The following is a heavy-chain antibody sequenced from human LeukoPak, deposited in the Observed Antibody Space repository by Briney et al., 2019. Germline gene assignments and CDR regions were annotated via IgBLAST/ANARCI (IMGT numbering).Heavy chain of an antibody. D-gene: IGHD2-2*01. Sequence: GGSLRLSCAASGFTFGSYAMSWVRQAPGKGLEWVSAISGSGGSTYYADSVKGRFTISRDNSKNTLYLQMNSLRAEDTAAYYCAKRPAAIPHRWFDPWGQGTLVTVSS. J-gene: IGHJ5*02. CDR1: GFTFGSYA. V-gene: IGHV3-23*01. CDR2: ISGSGGST. CDR3: AKRPAAIPHRWFDP.